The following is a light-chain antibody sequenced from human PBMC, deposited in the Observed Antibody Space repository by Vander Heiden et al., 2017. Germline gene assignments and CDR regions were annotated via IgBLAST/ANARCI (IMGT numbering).Light chain of an antibody. CDR3: ISYAGSNYYV. CDR1: SSDVGSYNY. V-gene: IGLV2-8*01. Sequence: CALPQPGSETESLGQSVTISCTGTSSDVGSYNYVSWYQQHPGKAPKLMIYEVSKRPSGVPYRFSGSKSGNTASLTVSGLQAEDEADYYCISYAGSNYYVFGTGTKVTVL. J-gene: IGLJ1*01. CDR2: EVS.